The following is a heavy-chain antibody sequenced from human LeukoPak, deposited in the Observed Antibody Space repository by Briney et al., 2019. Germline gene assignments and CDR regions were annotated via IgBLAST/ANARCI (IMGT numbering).Heavy chain of an antibody. CDR2: IYTSGST. D-gene: IGHD2-8*01. CDR3: ARDRARVYAIFRGFDP. Sequence: PETLSLTCTVAGGSISSYYWSWIRQPAGKGLEWIGRIYTSGSTNYNPSLKSRVTMSVDTSKNQFSLKLSSVTAADTAVYYCARDRARVYAIFRGFDPWGQGTLVTVSS. CDR1: GGSISSYY. V-gene: IGHV4-4*07. J-gene: IGHJ5*02.